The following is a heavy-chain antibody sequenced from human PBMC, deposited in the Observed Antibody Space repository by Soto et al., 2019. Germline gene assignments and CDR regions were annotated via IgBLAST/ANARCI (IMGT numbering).Heavy chain of an antibody. D-gene: IGHD3-9*01. CDR2: MNPNSGNT. CDR1: GYTFTSYD. CDR3: ARGSSWYDILTGYWGDNWFDP. V-gene: IGHV1-8*01. J-gene: IGHJ5*02. Sequence: ASVKVSCKASGYTFTSYDINWVRQATGQGLEWMGWMNPNSGNTGYAQKFQGRVTMTRNTSISTAYMELSSLRSEDTAVYYCARGSSWYDILTGYWGDNWFDPWGQGTLVTVSS.